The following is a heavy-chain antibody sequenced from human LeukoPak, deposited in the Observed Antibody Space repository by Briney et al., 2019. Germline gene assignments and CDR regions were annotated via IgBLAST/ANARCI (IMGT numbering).Heavy chain of an antibody. CDR1: GGSFSGYY. V-gene: IGHV4-34*01. Sequence: SETLSLTCAVYGGSFSGYYWSWIRQPPGKGLEWIGEINHSGSTNYNPSLKSRVTISVDTCKNQFSLKLSSVTAADTAVYYCARGHDILTGYYGNYWGQGTLVTVSS. D-gene: IGHD3-9*01. CDR3: ARGHDILTGYYGNY. J-gene: IGHJ4*02. CDR2: INHSGST.